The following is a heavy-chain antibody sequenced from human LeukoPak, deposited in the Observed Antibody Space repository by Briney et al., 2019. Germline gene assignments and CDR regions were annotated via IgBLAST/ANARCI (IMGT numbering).Heavy chain of an antibody. D-gene: IGHD6-13*01. CDR1: GDSVSSNSAA. V-gene: IGHV6-1*01. CDR2: TYYRSKWYN. Sequence: SQTLSLTCAISGDSVSSNSAAWNWIRQSPSRGLEWLGRTYYRSKWYNDYAVSVKSRITINPDTSKNQFSLQLNSMTPEDTAVYYCARIPYSSSWYRARGAFDYWGQGTLVTVSS. J-gene: IGHJ4*02. CDR3: ARIPYSSSWYRARGAFDY.